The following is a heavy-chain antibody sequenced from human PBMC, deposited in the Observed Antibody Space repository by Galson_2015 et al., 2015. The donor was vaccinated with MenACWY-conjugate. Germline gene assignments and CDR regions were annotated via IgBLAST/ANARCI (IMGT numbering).Heavy chain of an antibody. CDR1: GYRFTNSW. J-gene: IGHJ5*02. V-gene: IGHV5-51*01. D-gene: IGHD6-6*01. CDR2: IYPSDSDT. Sequence: QSGAEVKKPGESLKISCKASGYRFTNSWIAWVRQMPGKGLEWMGIIYPSDSDTRYSPSFQGQVTISADKSIDTAYLQWSSLKASDTAMYYCARQGSSSSWFDPWGLGTLVTVSS. CDR3: ARQGSSSSWFDP.